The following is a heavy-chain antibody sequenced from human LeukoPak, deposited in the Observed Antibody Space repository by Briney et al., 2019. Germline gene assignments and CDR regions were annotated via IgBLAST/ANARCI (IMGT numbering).Heavy chain of an antibody. CDR3: ARDRVRLGGLDP. D-gene: IGHD2-21*01. V-gene: IGHV1-2*02. Sequence: ASVKVSCKASGYTFTGYYMHWVRQAPGQGLEWMGWINPNSGGTNYAQKFQGRVTMTRDTSISTAYMELSRLRSDDTAVYYWARDRVRLGGLDPWGQGTLVTVSS. CDR1: GYTFTGYY. J-gene: IGHJ5*02. CDR2: INPNSGGT.